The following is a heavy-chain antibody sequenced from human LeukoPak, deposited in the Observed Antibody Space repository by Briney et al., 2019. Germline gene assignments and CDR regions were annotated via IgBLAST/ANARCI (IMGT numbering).Heavy chain of an antibody. D-gene: IGHD3-10*01. V-gene: IGHV1-69*04. J-gene: IGHJ5*02. CDR3: ARDKMVRGVIPNWFDP. CDR2: IIPILGIA. Sequence: SVKVSCKASGGTFSSYAISWVRQAPGQGLEWMGRIIPILGIANYAQKFQGRVTITADKSTSTAYMELSSLRSEDTAVYYCARDKMVRGVIPNWFDPWGQGTLVTVSS. CDR1: GGTFSSYA.